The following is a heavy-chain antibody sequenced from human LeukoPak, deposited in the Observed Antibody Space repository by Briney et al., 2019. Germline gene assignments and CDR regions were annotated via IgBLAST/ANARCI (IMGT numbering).Heavy chain of an antibody. CDR2: ISAYNGNT. D-gene: IGHD3-16*02. Sequence: ASVKVSCKASGYTFASYGISWVRQAPGQGLEWMGWISAYNGNTNYAQKLQGRVTMTTDTSTSTAYMELRSLRSDDTAVHYCARQNYVWGSYRPDDAFDIWGQGTMVTVSS. V-gene: IGHV1-18*01. J-gene: IGHJ3*02. CDR1: GYTFASYG. CDR3: ARQNYVWGSYRPDDAFDI.